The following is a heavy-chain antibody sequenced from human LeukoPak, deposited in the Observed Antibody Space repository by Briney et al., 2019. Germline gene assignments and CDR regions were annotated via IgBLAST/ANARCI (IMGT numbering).Heavy chain of an antibody. CDR3: VGDSNGYYYGYDY. Sequence: PGGSLRLSCVVSGIIFRDAWMNWVRQAPGKGLEWISYISSSGSTIYYADSVKGRFTISRDNAKNSLSLQMNSLRAEDTAVYYCVGDSNGYYYGYDYWGQGTLVTVSS. J-gene: IGHJ4*02. V-gene: IGHV3-11*01. CDR1: GIIFRDAW. CDR2: ISSSGSTI. D-gene: IGHD3-22*01.